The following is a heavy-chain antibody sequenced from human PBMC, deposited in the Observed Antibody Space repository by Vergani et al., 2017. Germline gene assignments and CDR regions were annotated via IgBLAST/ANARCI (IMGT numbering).Heavy chain of an antibody. CDR1: GFTFSSYA. Sequence: EVQLLESGGGLVQPGGSLRLSCAASGFTFSSYAMSWVRQAPGKGLEWVSAISGSGGSTYYAASVKGRFTISRDNSKNTLYLQMNSLRAEDTAVYYCAKETGYSSGWDPENNFDYWGQGTLVTVSS. CDR2: ISGSGGST. V-gene: IGHV3-23*01. J-gene: IGHJ4*02. CDR3: AKETGYSSGWDPENNFDY. D-gene: IGHD6-19*01.